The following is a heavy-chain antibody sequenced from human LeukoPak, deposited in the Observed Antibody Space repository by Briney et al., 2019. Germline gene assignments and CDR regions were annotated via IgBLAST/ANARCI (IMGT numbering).Heavy chain of an antibody. CDR2: IDYTGST. CDR3: ARHKSFDYLSPIDS. Sequence: SETLSLTCPVCGGSVSSSRYCWGSIRHPPGKGLEWIGSIDYTGSTYYKPSLKSRVTIYVDASKNQISLKLSSVTAADTAVYFCARHKSFDYLSPIDSWGQGTLVTVSS. CDR1: GGSVSSSRYC. J-gene: IGHJ4*02. V-gene: IGHV4-39*01. D-gene: IGHD3-9*01.